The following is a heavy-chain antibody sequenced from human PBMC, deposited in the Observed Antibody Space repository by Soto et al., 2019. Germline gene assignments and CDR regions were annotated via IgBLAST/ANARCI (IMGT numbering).Heavy chain of an antibody. CDR1: GGTFSSYA. CDR3: ATGSSIAVAVYFDY. Sequence: GASVKVSCKASGGTFSSYAISWVRQAPGQGLEWMGGFNPKDGTTNYAQKFQGRVTMTEDTSTDTAYMELSSLRSEDAAVYYCATGSSIAVAVYFDYWGQGTLVTVSS. CDR2: FNPKDGTT. V-gene: IGHV1-69*06. D-gene: IGHD6-19*01. J-gene: IGHJ4*02.